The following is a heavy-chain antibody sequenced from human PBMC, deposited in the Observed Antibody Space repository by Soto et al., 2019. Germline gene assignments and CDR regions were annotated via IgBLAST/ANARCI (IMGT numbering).Heavy chain of an antibody. CDR2: INSDGSST. CDR1: GFTFSTYN. CDR3: AKRGSGSQFDY. Sequence: GGSLRLSCGASGFTFSTYNMHWVRQGPGKGLVWVSRINSDGSSTRYADSVKGRFTISRDNAKDTLYLQMSSLRDEDTAVYYCAKRGSGSQFDYWGQGTLVTV. V-gene: IGHV3-74*01. D-gene: IGHD1-26*01. J-gene: IGHJ4*02.